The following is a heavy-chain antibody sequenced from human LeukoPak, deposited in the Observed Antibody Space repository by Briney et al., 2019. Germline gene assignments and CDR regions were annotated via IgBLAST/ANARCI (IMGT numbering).Heavy chain of an antibody. V-gene: IGHV4-59*08. D-gene: IGHD3-16*01. CDR3: AKHRELWSAPAPFDI. J-gene: IGHJ3*02. CDR1: GDSISSFY. Sequence: SETLSLTCSVSGDSISSFYCSWIRQPPGKGLEWIGYIYYSGTTKYSPSLKSRVIISVDTSKNQFSLSLSSVTAADTAIYYCAKHRELWSAPAPFDIWGQGTMVTVSS. CDR2: IYYSGTT.